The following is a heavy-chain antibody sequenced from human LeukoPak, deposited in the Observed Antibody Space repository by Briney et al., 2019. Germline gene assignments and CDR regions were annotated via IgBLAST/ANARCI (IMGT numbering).Heavy chain of an antibody. CDR3: AKVLSNTYYDFWSGYFLF. V-gene: IGHV3-23*01. Sequence: GGSLRLSCAASGFMFSTYAMHWVRQAPGKGLEWVSAISGSGGSTYYADSVKGRFTISRDNSKNTLYLQMNSLRAEDTAVYYCAKVLSNTYYDFWSGYFLFWGQGTLVTVSS. D-gene: IGHD3-3*01. CDR2: ISGSGGST. CDR1: GFMFSTYA. J-gene: IGHJ4*02.